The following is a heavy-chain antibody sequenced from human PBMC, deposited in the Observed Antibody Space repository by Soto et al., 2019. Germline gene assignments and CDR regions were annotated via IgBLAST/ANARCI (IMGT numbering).Heavy chain of an antibody. V-gene: IGHV4-59*01. J-gene: IGHJ5*02. Sequence: SETLSLTCTVSGGSISSYYWSWIRQPPGKGLEWIGYIYYSGSTNYNPSLKSRATIPVDTSKNQFSLKLSSVTAADTAVYYCARDHGSGWQGNWFDPWGQGTLVTVSS. CDR3: ARDHGSGWQGNWFDP. CDR1: GGSISSYY. D-gene: IGHD6-19*01. CDR2: IYYSGST.